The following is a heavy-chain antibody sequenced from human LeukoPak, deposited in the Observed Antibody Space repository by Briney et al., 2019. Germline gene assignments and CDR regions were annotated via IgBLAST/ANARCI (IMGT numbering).Heavy chain of an antibody. J-gene: IGHJ2*01. V-gene: IGHV5-51*01. CDR3: ARQLCSSTSCYATSFDL. CDR1: GYSFTSYW. CDR2: IYPGDSDT. Sequence: GESLKISCKGTGYSFTSYWIGWVRQMPGKGLEWMGIIYPGDSDTSYGPSFQGQVTISADESISTAYLQWSSLKASDTDMYYCARQLCSSTSCYATSFDLWGSGNLVTVSS. D-gene: IGHD2-2*01.